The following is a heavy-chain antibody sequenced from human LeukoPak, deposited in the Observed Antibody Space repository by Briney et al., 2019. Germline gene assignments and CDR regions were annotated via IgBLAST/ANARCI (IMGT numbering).Heavy chain of an antibody. D-gene: IGHD3-9*01. J-gene: IGHJ4*02. CDR3: ARDPMYYDILTGYYGIHY. V-gene: IGHV3-7*01. CDR1: GFTFSSYW. CDR2: IKQDGSEK. Sequence: GGSLRLSCAASGFTFSSYWMSWVRQAPGKGLEWVANIKQDGSEKYYVDSVKGRFTISRDNAKNSLYLQMNSLRAEDTAVYYCARDPMYYDILTGYYGIHYWGQGTLVTVSS.